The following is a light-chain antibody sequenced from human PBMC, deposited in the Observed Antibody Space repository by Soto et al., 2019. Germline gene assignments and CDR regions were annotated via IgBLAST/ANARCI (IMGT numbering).Light chain of an antibody. CDR2: RNT. V-gene: IGLV1-40*01. CDR3: QSCDSSLSGSGV. Sequence: QSVLTQPPLVSGAPGQRVTISCTGSSSNIGAGYDVHWYQQFPGTAPKLLIYRNTNRPSGVPDQFSGSKSGTSASLAITGLQAEDEADYYCQSCDSSLSGSGVFGTGTKVTVL. J-gene: IGLJ1*01. CDR1: SSNIGAGYD.